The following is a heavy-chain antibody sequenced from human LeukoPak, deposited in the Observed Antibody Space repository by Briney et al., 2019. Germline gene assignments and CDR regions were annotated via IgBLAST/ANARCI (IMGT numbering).Heavy chain of an antibody. CDR1: GYSISSGYY. CDR3: ARTYYYDSSGYISSYFDY. V-gene: IGHV4-38-2*02. J-gene: IGHJ4*02. Sequence: PSETLSLTCTVSGYSISSGYYWGWIRQPPGKGLEWIGSIYHSGSTYYNPSLKSRVTISVDTSKNQFSLKLSSVTAADTAVYYCARTYYYDSSGYISSYFDYWGQGTLVTVSS. D-gene: IGHD3-22*01. CDR2: IYHSGST.